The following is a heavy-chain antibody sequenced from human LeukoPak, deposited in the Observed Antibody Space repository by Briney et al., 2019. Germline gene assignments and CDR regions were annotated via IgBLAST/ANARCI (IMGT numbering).Heavy chain of an antibody. Sequence: GGSLRLSCAASGFTFSSYSMNWVRQAPGKGLEWVSSISSSSSYIYYADSVKGRFTISRDNARNSLYLQMNSLRAEDTAVYYCARDRHLIFDYWGQGTLVTVSS. CDR1: GFTFSSYS. J-gene: IGHJ4*02. V-gene: IGHV3-21*01. CDR2: ISSSSSYI. CDR3: ARDRHLIFDY. D-gene: IGHD3-16*01.